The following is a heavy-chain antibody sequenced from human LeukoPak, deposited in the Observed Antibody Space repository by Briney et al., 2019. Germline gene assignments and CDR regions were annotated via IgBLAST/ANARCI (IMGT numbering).Heavy chain of an antibody. CDR1: GYTFTGYY. J-gene: IGHJ4*02. V-gene: IGHV1-2*06. CDR3: ARVLRYCGGDCYDY. CDR2: INPNSGGT. D-gene: IGHD2-21*01. Sequence: GASVKVSCKASGYTFTGYYMHWVRQAPGQGLEWMGRINPNSGGTNYAQKFQGRVTMTRDTSIGTAYMELSRLRSDDTAVYYCARVLRYCGGDCYDYWGQGTLVTVSS.